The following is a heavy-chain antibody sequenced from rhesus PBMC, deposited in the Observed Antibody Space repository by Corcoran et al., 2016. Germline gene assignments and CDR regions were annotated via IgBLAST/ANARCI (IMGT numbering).Heavy chain of an antibody. J-gene: IGHJ4*01. CDR3: TRDRGSSYVFDY. Sequence: EVQLVESGGGLVQPGGSLRLSCAASGFTFSDHYMYWVRQAPGKGLGWGGFIINKDYVATAEYAASVKGRFTISRDDCKSIAYLQMNSLKTEDTAVYYCTRDRGSSYVFDYWGQGVLVTVSS. V-gene: IGHV3-184*01. CDR2: IINKDYVATA. D-gene: IGHD6-43*01. CDR1: GFTFSDHY.